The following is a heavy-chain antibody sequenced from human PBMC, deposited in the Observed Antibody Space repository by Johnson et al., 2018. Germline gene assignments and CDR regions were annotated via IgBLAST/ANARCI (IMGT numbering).Heavy chain of an antibody. CDR3: ARNGHDYGDYIDAFDI. V-gene: IGHV3-21*01. D-gene: IGHD4-17*01. CDR2: ITGSSSFI. J-gene: IGHJ3*02. Sequence: VQLVETGGGPVKPGGSLRLSCAASGFTFSDYNMNWVRQAPGKGLEWVSSITGSSSFIYYADSVKGRFTISRDNSKNTLYLQMNSLRAEDTAVYYCARNGHDYGDYIDAFDIWGQGTMVTVSS. CDR1: GFTFSDYN.